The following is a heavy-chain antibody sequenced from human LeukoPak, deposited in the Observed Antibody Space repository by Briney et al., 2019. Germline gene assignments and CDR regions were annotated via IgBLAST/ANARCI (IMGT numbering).Heavy chain of an antibody. Sequence: SETLSLTCTVSGYSISSCYYWGWIRPPPGEGVGWVGSNYHSGSTYYNPFLKSRATTLVNTSKNPFSLKLTSVTAANTALYYRGRALQKYSGSWNDFDLWGRGTLVTVSS. D-gene: IGHD6-13*01. CDR3: GRALQKYSGSWNDFDL. J-gene: IGHJ2*01. CDR1: GYSISSCYY. CDR2: NYHSGST. V-gene: IGHV4-38-2*02.